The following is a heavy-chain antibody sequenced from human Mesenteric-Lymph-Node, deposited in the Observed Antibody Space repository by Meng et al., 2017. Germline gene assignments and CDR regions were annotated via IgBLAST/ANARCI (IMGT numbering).Heavy chain of an antibody. D-gene: IGHD3-10*01. CDR2: VTPDGSEK. Sequence: GESLKISCAASGFTFSTYWMQWVRQSPGKGLEWVGNVTPDGSEKYYVDSVKGRFTISRDNSKNTLYLQMNSLRAEDTAVYYCAVYGSGTLGGYYYYGMDVWGQGTTVTVSS. CDR3: AVYGSGTLGGYYYYGMDV. V-gene: IGHV3-7*01. CDR1: GFTFSTYW. J-gene: IGHJ6*02.